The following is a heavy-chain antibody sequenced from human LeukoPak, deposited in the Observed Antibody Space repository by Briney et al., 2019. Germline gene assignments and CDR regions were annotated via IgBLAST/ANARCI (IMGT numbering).Heavy chain of an antibody. D-gene: IGHD3-3*01. CDR2: IYYSGST. V-gene: IGHV4-59*01. CDR1: GGSISSYY. J-gene: IGHJ4*02. Sequence: SETLSLPCTVSGGSISSYYWSWIRQPPGKGLEWLGYIYYSGSTNYNPSLKSRVTISVDTSKNQFSLKLSSVTAADTAVYYCASTSEFWSGYQPFDYWGQGTLVTVSS. CDR3: ASTSEFWSGYQPFDY.